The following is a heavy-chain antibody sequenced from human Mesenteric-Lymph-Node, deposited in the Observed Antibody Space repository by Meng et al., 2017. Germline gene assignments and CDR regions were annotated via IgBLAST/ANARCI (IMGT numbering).Heavy chain of an antibody. CDR3: ARAGWELPADY. CDR1: GFTFSSYA. V-gene: IGHV3-21*01. CDR2: ISGTGGST. Sequence: GESLKISCAASGFTFSSYAMHWVRQAPGKGLEWVSGISGTGGSTYYADSVKGRFTISRDNAKNSLYLQMNSLRAEDTAVYYCARAGWELPADYWGQGTLVTVSS. D-gene: IGHD1-26*01. J-gene: IGHJ4*02.